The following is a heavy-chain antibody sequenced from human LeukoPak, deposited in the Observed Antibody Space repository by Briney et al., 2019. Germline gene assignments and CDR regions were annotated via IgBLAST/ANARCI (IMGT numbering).Heavy chain of an antibody. D-gene: IGHD3-22*01. Sequence: ASVKVSCKASGYTFTSYGISWMRQAPGQGLEWMGWISAYNGNTNYAQKLQGRVTMTTDTSTSTAYMELRSLRSDDTAVYYCARGRYGSSGYYWFDPWGQGTLVTVSS. CDR1: GYTFTSYG. J-gene: IGHJ5*02. CDR2: ISAYNGNT. CDR3: ARGRYGSSGYYWFDP. V-gene: IGHV1-18*01.